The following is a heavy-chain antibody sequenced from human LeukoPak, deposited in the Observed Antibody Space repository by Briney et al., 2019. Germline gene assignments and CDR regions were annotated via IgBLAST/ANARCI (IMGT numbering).Heavy chain of an antibody. Sequence: SQTLSLTCAISGDSVSSNSAAWNWIRQSPLRGLEWLGRTYYRSKWFNDYAVSVKSRITISPDTSKNQFSLQLNSVTPEDTAVYYCAREAEYYYYMDVWGKGTTVTVSS. J-gene: IGHJ6*03. CDR3: AREAEYYYYMDV. CDR2: TYYRSKWFN. CDR1: GDSVSSNSAA. V-gene: IGHV6-1*01. D-gene: IGHD6-19*01.